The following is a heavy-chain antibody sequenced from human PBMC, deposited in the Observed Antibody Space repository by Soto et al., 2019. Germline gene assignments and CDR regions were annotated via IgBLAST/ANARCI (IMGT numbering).Heavy chain of an antibody. V-gene: IGHV3-9*01. D-gene: IGHD3-22*01. CDR1: GFTFDDYA. J-gene: IGHJ4*02. Sequence: PGGSLRLSCVASGFTFDDYAMHWVRQAPGKGLEWVSGISWNSDSIGYADSVKGRFTISRDNAKNSLYLQMNSLRAEDTAFYYCAKSHTYYFDSSGYYLGHWGQGTPVTVSS. CDR3: AKSHTYYFDSSGYYLGH. CDR2: ISWNSDSI.